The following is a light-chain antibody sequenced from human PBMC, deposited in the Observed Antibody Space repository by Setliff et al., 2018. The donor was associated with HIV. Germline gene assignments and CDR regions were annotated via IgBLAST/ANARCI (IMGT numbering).Light chain of an antibody. Sequence: QSALTQPASVSGSPGQSITIPCTGTSSDVGNYNLVSWYQQHPGTAPKLIIYEVTKRPSGVSNRFSGSKSGNTASLTISGLQAEDESDYYCCSYAGSSTYVFGSGTKVTV. J-gene: IGLJ1*01. V-gene: IGLV2-23*02. CDR2: EVT. CDR1: SSDVGNYNL. CDR3: CSYAGSSTYV.